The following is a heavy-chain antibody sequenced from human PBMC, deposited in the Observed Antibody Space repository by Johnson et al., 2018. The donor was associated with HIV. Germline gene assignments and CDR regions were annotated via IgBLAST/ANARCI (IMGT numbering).Heavy chain of an antibody. D-gene: IGHD6-13*01. Sequence: QVQLVESGGGVVQPGRSLRLSCAASGFTFSNYGMHWVRQAPGKGLEWVATIWFDGSKKYYSDSVRGRFTISRDNFKNTLYLQMNSLRVEDTALYFCAKVSVATAAGGVALDIWGPGTMVTVSA. CDR2: IWFDGSKK. CDR1: GFTFSNYG. J-gene: IGHJ3*02. V-gene: IGHV3-33*06. CDR3: AKVSVATAAGGVALDI.